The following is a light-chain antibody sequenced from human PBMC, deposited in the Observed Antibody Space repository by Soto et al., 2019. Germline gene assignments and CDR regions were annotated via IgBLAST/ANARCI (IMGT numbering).Light chain of an antibody. J-gene: IGKJ5*01. V-gene: IGKV3-11*01. CDR2: DAS. CDR1: QSVSNNY. Sequence: EIVLTQSPGTLSLSPGERATLSCRASQSVSNNYLAWYQQKPGQAPRLLIYDASNRATGIPARFSGSGSGTDFTLTISSPDPEDSAVYYCQQRSNWPPITFGQGTRLENK. CDR3: QQRSNWPPIT.